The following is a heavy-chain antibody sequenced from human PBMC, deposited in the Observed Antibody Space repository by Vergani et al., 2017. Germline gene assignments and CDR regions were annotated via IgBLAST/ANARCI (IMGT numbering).Heavy chain of an antibody. CDR3: ARDGWELLDYFYYMDV. Sequence: DVHLVESGGGFFQPGGSLRLSCSASGFSFNSYWMHWVRQVPGKGLLWVSRIKSDGDSTSYADSVKGRFTISRDNAKNTLYLQMDSLRAEDTAVYYCARDGWELLDYFYYMDVWGKGTTVTVSS. CDR1: GFSFNSYW. CDR2: IKSDGDST. J-gene: IGHJ6*03. V-gene: IGHV3-74*01. D-gene: IGHD1-26*01.